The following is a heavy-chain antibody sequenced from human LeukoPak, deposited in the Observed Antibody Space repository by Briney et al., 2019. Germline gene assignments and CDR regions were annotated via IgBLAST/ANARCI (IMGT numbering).Heavy chain of an antibody. J-gene: IGHJ4*02. CDR3: AKDGSSSWYPNYHFDY. CDR2: IWYDGSNK. CDR1: GFTFSSYG. V-gene: IGHV3-33*06. D-gene: IGHD6-13*01. Sequence: GRSLRLSCAASGFTFSSYGMHWVRQAPGKGLEWVAVIWYDGSNKYYADSVKGRFTISRDNSKNTLYLQMNSLRAEDTAVYYCAKDGSSSWYPNYHFDYWGQGTLVTVSS.